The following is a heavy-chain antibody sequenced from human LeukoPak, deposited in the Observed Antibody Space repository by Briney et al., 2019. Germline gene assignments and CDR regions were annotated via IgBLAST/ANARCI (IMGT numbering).Heavy chain of an antibody. CDR2: IYPEDSDT. Sequence: GESLKISCKASGYSFNNKWIGWVRQLPGKGLEWMGVIYPEDSDTSYSPSFQGQVTISVDKSINTAYLQWSSLKASDTAIYYCARRIYDSSGYSVYFDSWGQGTLVTVSS. V-gene: IGHV5-51*01. D-gene: IGHD3-22*01. CDR1: GYSFNNKW. CDR3: ARRIYDSSGYSVYFDS. J-gene: IGHJ4*02.